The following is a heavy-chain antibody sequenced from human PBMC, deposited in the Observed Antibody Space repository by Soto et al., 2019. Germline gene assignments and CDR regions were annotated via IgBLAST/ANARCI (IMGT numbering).Heavy chain of an antibody. D-gene: IGHD3-3*01. CDR2: IFYDGKT. CDR3: AIADQFLGAAGPFNI. CDR1: GGSISNGDHY. V-gene: IGHV4-30-4*01. J-gene: IGHJ4*02. Sequence: QVQLQESGPRLVRPSQTLSLTCSVSGGSISNGDHYWSCLRQSPGKALEWLGYIFYDGKTYYNPCLTSRVSISVDNSDKQFSLKLTSTTAADTDVYFCAIADQFLGAAGPFNIWGQGIPVTVSS.